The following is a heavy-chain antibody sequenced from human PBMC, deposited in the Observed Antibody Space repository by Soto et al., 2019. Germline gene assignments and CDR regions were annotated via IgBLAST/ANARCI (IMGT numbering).Heavy chain of an antibody. J-gene: IGHJ3*02. CDR1: GGSISSYY. CDR3: ARDSSSWYSNRAFDI. D-gene: IGHD6-13*01. V-gene: IGHV4-59*01. CDR2: IYYSGST. Sequence: SETLSLTCTVSGGSISSYYWSWIRQPPGKGLEWIGYIYYSGSTNYNPSLKSRVTISVDTSKNQFSLKLSSVTAADTAVYSCARDSSSWYSNRAFDIWGQGTMVTVSS.